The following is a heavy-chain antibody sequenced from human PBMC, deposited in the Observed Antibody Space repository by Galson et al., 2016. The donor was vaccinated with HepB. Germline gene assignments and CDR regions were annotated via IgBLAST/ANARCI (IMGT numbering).Heavy chain of an antibody. CDR1: GFTFSSYA. CDR2: ITGSGTST. D-gene: IGHD6-19*01. Sequence: SLRLSCAASGFTFSSYAMSFVRQAPGKGLEGVSAITGSGTSTYYADSVTGRLTISRDHSKYTLYLKMNSLRAEDTAVYYCAKAYSSGWYFFDYWGQGTLVTVSP. V-gene: IGHV3-23*01. J-gene: IGHJ4*02. CDR3: AKAYSSGWYFFDY.